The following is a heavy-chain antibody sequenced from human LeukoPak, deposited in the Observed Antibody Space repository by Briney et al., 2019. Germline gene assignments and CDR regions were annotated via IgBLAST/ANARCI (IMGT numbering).Heavy chain of an antibody. CDR3: ARAVGGDGSGSL. V-gene: IGHV4-59*01. Sequence: SETLSLTCTVSGDSISTYYWSWIRQPPGKGLEWICDIYYRVTSDYNPSLTSRGTMSVDMSTRQISLKFSSVTAADTAVYYCARAVGGDGSGSLWGQGTLVTVSS. CDR2: IYYRVTS. J-gene: IGHJ4*02. D-gene: IGHD3-10*01. CDR1: GDSISTYY.